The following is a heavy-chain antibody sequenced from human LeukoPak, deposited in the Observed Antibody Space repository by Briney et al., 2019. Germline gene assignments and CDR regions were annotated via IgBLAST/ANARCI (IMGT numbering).Heavy chain of an antibody. J-gene: IGHJ4*02. D-gene: IGHD3-3*01. V-gene: IGHV3-30*18. CDR1: GFTFSSYG. Sequence: GGSLRLSCAASGFTFSSYGMHWVRQAPGKGLEWVAVISYVGSNKYYADSVKGRFTISRDNSKNTLYLQMNSLRAEDTAVYYCAKGDRNYDFWSGYYGHWGQGTLVTVSS. CDR3: AKGDRNYDFWSGYYGH. CDR2: ISYVGSNK.